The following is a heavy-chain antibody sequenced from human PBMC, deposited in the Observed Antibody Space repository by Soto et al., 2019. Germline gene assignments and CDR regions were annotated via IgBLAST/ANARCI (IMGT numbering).Heavy chain of an antibody. Sequence: SETLSLTCTVSGGSISSSSYYWGWIRQPPGKGLEWIGSIYYSGSTYYNPSLKSRVTISVDTSKNQFSLKLSSVTAADTAVYYCARDFRGSYYYYYYGMDVWGQGTTVTVSS. D-gene: IGHD1-26*01. V-gene: IGHV4-39*07. CDR1: GGSISSSSYY. CDR3: ARDFRGSYYYYYYGMDV. CDR2: IYYSGST. J-gene: IGHJ6*02.